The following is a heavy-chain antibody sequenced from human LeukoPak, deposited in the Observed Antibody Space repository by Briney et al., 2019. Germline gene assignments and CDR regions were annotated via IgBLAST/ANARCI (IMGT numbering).Heavy chain of an antibody. D-gene: IGHD3-22*01. Sequence: GASVKVSCKASGYTLTSYYMHWVRQAPGQGLEWMGIINPSGGSTSYAQKFQGRVTMTRDTSTSTVYMELSSLRSEDTAVYYCARAGKSITMIVVVGAFDIWGQGTMVTVSS. CDR2: INPSGGST. CDR3: ARAGKSITMIVVVGAFDI. CDR1: GYTLTSYY. V-gene: IGHV1-46*01. J-gene: IGHJ3*02.